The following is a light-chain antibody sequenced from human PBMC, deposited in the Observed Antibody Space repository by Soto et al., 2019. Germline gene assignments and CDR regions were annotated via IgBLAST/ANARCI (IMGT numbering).Light chain of an antibody. Sequence: IVLTQSPGTLSLSPVERATLSCRASQTGSNSYLAWYQQKSGQAPRVLIYGVSTRATGIPDRFSGSGSGTEFALTISRLEPEDFAVYICQHYGYPQWTFGPGTKVDI. CDR2: GVS. J-gene: IGKJ1*01. V-gene: IGKV3-20*01. CDR3: QHYGYPQWT. CDR1: QTGSNSY.